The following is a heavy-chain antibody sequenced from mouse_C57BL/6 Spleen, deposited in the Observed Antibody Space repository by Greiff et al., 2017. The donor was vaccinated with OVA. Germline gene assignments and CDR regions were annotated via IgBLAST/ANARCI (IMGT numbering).Heavy chain of an antibody. V-gene: IGHV2-2*01. J-gene: IGHJ4*01. CDR2: IWSGGST. D-gene: IGHD1-3*01. CDR1: GFSLTSYG. CDR3: ARNGITTLYYYAMDY. Sequence: VQLKESGPGLVQPSQSLSITCTVSGFSLTSYGVHWVRQSPGKGLEWLGVIWSGGSTDYNAAFISRLSISKDNSKSQVFFKMNSLQADDTAIYYCARNGITTLYYYAMDYWGQGTSVTVSS.